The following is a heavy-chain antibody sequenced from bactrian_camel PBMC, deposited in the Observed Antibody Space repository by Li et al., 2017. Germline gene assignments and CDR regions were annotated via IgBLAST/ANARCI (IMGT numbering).Heavy chain of an antibody. D-gene: IGHD2*01. CDR1: AYIIGTCG. CDR2: ITRDGIT. CDR3: ARDCSGGYREFVGGELED. Sequence: QVQLVESGGGSVQAGGSLTLSCVAPAYIIGTCGMAWYRLLSGKDPLKDRELIATITRDGITAYADSVKGRFTISRDRSKNTLYLEMNRLKIEDTAVYSCARDCSGGYREFVGGELEDWGQGTQVTVS. V-gene: IGHV3S53*01. J-gene: IGHJ4*01.